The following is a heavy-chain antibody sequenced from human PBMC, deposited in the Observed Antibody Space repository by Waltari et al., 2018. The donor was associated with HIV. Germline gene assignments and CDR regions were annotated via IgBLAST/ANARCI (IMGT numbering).Heavy chain of an antibody. V-gene: IGHV3-30*18. CDR2: MAHDGTNR. D-gene: IGHD4-17*01. CDR1: KLNFSAYV. J-gene: IGHJ6*02. Sequence: LVESGGGVVRPGRSLRLSCVASKLNFSAYVIHWVRQAPGKGLEWVAVMAHDGTNRDHADSVKGRFSISRDNSKNTLYLQMNSLTTEDTAIYYCAKGAVTKGRYTMDTWGQGTTVTVSS. CDR3: AKGAVTKGRYTMDT.